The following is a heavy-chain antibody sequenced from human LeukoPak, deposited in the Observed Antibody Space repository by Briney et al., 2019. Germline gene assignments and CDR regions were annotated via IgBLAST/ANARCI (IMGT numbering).Heavy chain of an antibody. CDR1: GFTFNNYV. CDR2: ISYDGSNK. V-gene: IGHV3-30-3*01. J-gene: IGHJ4*02. D-gene: IGHD1-26*01. CDR3: AKVLTGIVGATYYFDY. Sequence: GRSLRLSCAASGFTFNNYVMHWVRQAPGKGLEWVAVISYDGSNKYYADSVKGRFTISRDNSKNTLYLQMNSLRAEDTAVYYCAKVLTGIVGATYYFDYWGQGTLVTVSS.